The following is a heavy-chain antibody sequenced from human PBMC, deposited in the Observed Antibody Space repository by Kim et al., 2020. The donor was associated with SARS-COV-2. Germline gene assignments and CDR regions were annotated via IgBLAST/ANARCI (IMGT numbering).Heavy chain of an antibody. D-gene: IGHD3-22*01. V-gene: IGHV3-7*03. CDR3: ARDPDSFDF. CDR2: SGR. Sequence: SGRYYVDSVKGRFTISRDNAKNSLFLQMNSLSAEDTAVYYCARDPDSFDFWGQGTLVTVSS. J-gene: IGHJ4*02.